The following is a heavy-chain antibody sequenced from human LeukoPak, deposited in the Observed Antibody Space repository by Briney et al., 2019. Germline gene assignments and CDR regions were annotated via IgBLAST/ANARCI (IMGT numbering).Heavy chain of an antibody. V-gene: IGHV3-23*01. CDR1: GFTFSSYA. J-gene: IGHJ4*02. Sequence: TGGSLRLSCAASGFTFSSYAMSWVRQAPGKGLEWVSAISGSGGSTYYADSVKGRFTISRDNSKNTLYLQMNSLRAEDTAVYYCAKGTWELLLFYDYWGQGTLVTVSS. D-gene: IGHD1-26*01. CDR2: ISGSGGST. CDR3: AKGTWELLLFYDY.